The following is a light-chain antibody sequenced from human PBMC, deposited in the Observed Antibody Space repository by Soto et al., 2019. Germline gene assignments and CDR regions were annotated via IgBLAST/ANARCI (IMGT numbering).Light chain of an antibody. CDR1: SSDVGSYNL. CDR2: EGR. CDR3: CSYAVSSTFDVV. Sequence: QSALTQPASVSGSPGQSITISCTGISSDVGSYNLVSWYQQHPGKAPKLMIYEGRKRPSGVSNRFSGSKSGSTASLTISGLQAEDEADYYCCSYAVSSTFDVVFGGGTKLTVL. J-gene: IGLJ2*01. V-gene: IGLV2-23*03.